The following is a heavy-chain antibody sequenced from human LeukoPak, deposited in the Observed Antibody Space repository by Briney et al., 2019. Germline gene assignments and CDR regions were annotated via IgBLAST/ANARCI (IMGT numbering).Heavy chain of an antibody. J-gene: IGHJ5*02. Sequence: ASVKVSCKTSGYTFTDYYMHWVRQAPGQGLEWMGWINPNSGGTNYAQKFQGRVTMTRDTSISTAYMELSRLRSDDTAVYYCARDNGDYGDNWFDPWGQGTLVTVSS. V-gene: IGHV1-2*02. CDR1: GYTFTDYY. CDR2: INPNSGGT. D-gene: IGHD4-17*01. CDR3: ARDNGDYGDNWFDP.